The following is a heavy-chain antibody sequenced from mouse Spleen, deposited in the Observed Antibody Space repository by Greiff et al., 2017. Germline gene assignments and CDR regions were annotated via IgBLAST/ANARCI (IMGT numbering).Heavy chain of an antibody. CDR1: GYSITSGYY. Sequence: EVQLVESGPGLVKPSQSLSLTCSVTGYSITSGYYWNWIRQFPGNKLEWMGYISYDGSNNYNPSLKNRISITRDTSKNQFFLKLNSVTTEDTATYYCASGGYDGDYWGQGTTLTVSS. V-gene: IGHV3-6*01. J-gene: IGHJ2*01. CDR2: ISYDGSN. D-gene: IGHD2-2*01. CDR3: ASGGYDGDY.